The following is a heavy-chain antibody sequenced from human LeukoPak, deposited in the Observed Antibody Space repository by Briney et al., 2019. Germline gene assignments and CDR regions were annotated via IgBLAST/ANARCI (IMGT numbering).Heavy chain of an antibody. Sequence: GGSLRLSCASSGFTVSSNYMRWVRQAPGKGLEWVSVIYSGGSTYYADSVKGRFTISRDNSKNTLYLQMNSLRAEDTAVYYCARDIPLGYCSGGSCYSDYYGMDVWGQGTTVTVSS. D-gene: IGHD2-15*01. CDR2: IYSGGST. CDR3: ARDIPLGYCSGGSCYSDYYGMDV. V-gene: IGHV3-66*01. J-gene: IGHJ6*02. CDR1: GFTVSSNY.